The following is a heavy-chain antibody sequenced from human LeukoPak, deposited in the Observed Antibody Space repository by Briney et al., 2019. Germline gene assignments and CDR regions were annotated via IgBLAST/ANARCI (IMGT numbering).Heavy chain of an antibody. J-gene: IGHJ4*02. V-gene: IGHV1-2*02. Sequence: ASVKVSCKASGYTFTGYYMHWVRQAPGQGLEWMGWINPNSGGTNYAQKFQGRVTMTRDTSISTAYMELSRLRSDDTAVYYCARPLPYSSSWPYDYWGQGTLVTVSS. D-gene: IGHD6-13*01. CDR2: INPNSGGT. CDR3: ARPLPYSSSWPYDY. CDR1: GYTFTGYY.